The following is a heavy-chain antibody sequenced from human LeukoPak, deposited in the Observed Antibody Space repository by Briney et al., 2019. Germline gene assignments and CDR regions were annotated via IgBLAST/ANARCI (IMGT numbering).Heavy chain of an antibody. V-gene: IGHV4-34*01. Sequence: SETLSLTCAVYGGSFSGYYWSWICQPPGKGLEWIGEISHSGSTNYNPSLKSRVTISVDTSKNQFSLKLSSVTAADTAVYYCARGRVEGYDFWSGYSHRGYYYMDVWGKGTTVTVSS. D-gene: IGHD3-3*01. CDR1: GGSFSGYY. J-gene: IGHJ6*03. CDR2: ISHSGST. CDR3: ARGRVEGYDFWSGYSHRGYYYMDV.